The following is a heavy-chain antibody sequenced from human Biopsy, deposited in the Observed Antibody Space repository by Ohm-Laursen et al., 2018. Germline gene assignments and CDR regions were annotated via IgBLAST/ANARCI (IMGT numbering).Heavy chain of an antibody. CDR1: GGSISGSS. J-gene: IGHJ3*02. V-gene: IGHV4-59*08. CDR2: ISYSRDT. D-gene: IGHD6-19*01. CDR3: AKHGSGWTGDDAFHI. Sequence: TLSLTCTVSGGSISGSSWSWIRRAPGKGLEWIGYISYSRDTNYNPSLKSRITISVDTSKNHFSLKLTSVTAADTAVYYCAKHGSGWTGDDAFHIWGQGTMVTVSS.